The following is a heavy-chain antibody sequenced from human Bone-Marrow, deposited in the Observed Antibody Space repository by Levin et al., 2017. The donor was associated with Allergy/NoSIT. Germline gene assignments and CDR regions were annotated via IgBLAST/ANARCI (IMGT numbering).Heavy chain of an antibody. D-gene: IGHD2-15*01. CDR3: ARRLGSSWYQGALDI. CDR1: GGSIRSYY. CDR2: FYYSGST. Sequence: SETLSLNCTVSGGSIRSYYWTWIRQPPGKSLEWIGYFYYSGSTNYNPSLGGRVTMSVDTSNNQFSLKLSSVTAADTAVYYCARRLGSSWYQGALDIWGQGTTVTVSS. J-gene: IGHJ3*02. V-gene: IGHV4-59*13.